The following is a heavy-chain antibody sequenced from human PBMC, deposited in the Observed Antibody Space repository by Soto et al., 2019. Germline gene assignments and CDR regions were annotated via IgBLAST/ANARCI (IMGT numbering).Heavy chain of an antibody. J-gene: IGHJ4*02. D-gene: IGHD3-10*01. CDR2: INHSGST. CDR1: GGSFSGYY. V-gene: IGHV4-34*01. CDR3: ARVRTMVRGVIGIIDY. Sequence: PSETLSLTCAVYGGSFSGYYWSWIRQPPGKGLEWIGEINHSGSTNYNPSLKSRVTISVDTSKNQFSLKLSSVTAADTAVYYCARVRTMVRGVIGIIDYWGQGPLVTVSS.